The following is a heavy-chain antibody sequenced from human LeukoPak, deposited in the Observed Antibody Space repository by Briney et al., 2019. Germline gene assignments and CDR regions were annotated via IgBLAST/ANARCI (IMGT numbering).Heavy chain of an antibody. V-gene: IGHV3-23*01. D-gene: IGHD2-15*01. CDR1: GFTFSGFA. Sequence: GGSLRLSCAASGFTFSGFAMSWVRRTPGKGLEWVSGISGSGDNALYADSVKGRFTISRDNSKNTLYLEMNSLRAEDTAIYYCAKMKGHPLLKYSMDVWGQGTTVTVSS. CDR2: ISGSGDNA. CDR3: AKMKGHPLLKYSMDV. J-gene: IGHJ6*01.